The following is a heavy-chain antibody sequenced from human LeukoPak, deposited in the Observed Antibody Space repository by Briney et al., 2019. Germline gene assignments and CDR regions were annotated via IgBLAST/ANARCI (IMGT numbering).Heavy chain of an antibody. CDR2: INPSGGST. CDR1: GYTFTSYY. D-gene: IGHD1-14*01. J-gene: IGHJ6*02. CDR3: ARVTNSITRNGYYGMDV. V-gene: IGHV1-46*01. Sequence: ASVKVSCKASGYTFTSYYMHWVRQAPGQGLEWMGIINPSGGSTSYAQKFQGRVTMTRDTSTSTVYMELSSLRSEDTAVYYCARVTNSITRNGYYGMDVWGQGTTVTVSS.